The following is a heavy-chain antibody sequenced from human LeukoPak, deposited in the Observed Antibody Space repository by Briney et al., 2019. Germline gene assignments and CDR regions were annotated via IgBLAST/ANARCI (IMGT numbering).Heavy chain of an antibody. J-gene: IGHJ4*02. D-gene: IGHD2-2*01. CDR3: ARQMSDALGFDY. Sequence: SETLSLTCTVSGYSISSGYYWGWIRQPPGKGLEWIGSIYHSGSTYYNPSLKSRVTISVDTSKNQFSLKLSSVTAADTAVYYCARQMSDALGFDYWGQGTLVTVSS. CDR1: GYSISSGYY. V-gene: IGHV4-38-2*02. CDR2: IYHSGST.